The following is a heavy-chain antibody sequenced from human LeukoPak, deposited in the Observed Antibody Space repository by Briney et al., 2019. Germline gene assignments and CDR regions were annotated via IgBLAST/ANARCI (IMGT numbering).Heavy chain of an antibody. CDR1: GGTFSSYA. D-gene: IGHD2-15*01. CDR3: AEGRDCSGGSCWFDY. V-gene: IGHV1-69*06. CDR2: IIPIFGTA. Sequence: SVKVSCKASGGTFSSYAISWVRQAPGQGLEWMGGIIPIFGTANYAQKFQGRVTMTADKSTSTAYMELSSLRSEDTAVYYCAEGRDCSGGSCWFDYWGQGTLVTVSS. J-gene: IGHJ4*02.